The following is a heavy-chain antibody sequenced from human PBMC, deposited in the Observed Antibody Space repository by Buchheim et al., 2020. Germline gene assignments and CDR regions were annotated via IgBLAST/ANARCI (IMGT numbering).Heavy chain of an antibody. D-gene: IGHD4-17*01. J-gene: IGHJ4*02. Sequence: EVQLVESGGGLVQPGGSLRLSCAASGFTFSSYSMNWVRQAPGKGLEWVSYISSSSSTIYYADSVKGRFTIHRDNAKNSLYLQMNSLRAEDTAVYYCARDVAYGDYGGIFDYWGQGTL. CDR3: ARDVAYGDYGGIFDY. CDR2: ISSSSSTI. V-gene: IGHV3-48*01. CDR1: GFTFSSYS.